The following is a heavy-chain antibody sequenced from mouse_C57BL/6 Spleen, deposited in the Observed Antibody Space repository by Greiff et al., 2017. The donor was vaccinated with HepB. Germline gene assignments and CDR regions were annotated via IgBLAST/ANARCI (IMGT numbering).Heavy chain of an antibody. CDR1: GYTFTSYW. CDR2: IYPSDSET. D-gene: IGHD1-1*01. V-gene: IGHV1-61*01. CDR3: ARGYYHYFDY. J-gene: IGHJ2*01. Sequence: QVQLQQPGAELVRPGSSVKLSCKASGYTFTSYWMDWVKQRPGQGLEWIGNIYPSDSETHYNQKFKDKATLTVDKSSSTAYMQLSSLTSEDSAVYYCARGYYHYFDYWGQGTTLTVSS.